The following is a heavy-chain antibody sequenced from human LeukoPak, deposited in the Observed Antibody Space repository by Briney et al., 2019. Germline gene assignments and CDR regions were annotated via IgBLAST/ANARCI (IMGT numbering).Heavy chain of an antibody. CDR2: INHSGST. CDR1: GGSFSGYY. D-gene: IGHD3-3*01. Sequence: SETLSLTCAVYGGSFSGYYWSWIRQPPGKGLEWIGEINHSGSTNYNPSLKSRVTISVDTSKNQFSLKLSSVTAADTAVYYCARPGGWSGYSPNRPRAEYFQHWGQGTLVTVSS. V-gene: IGHV4-34*01. J-gene: IGHJ1*01. CDR3: ARPGGWSGYSPNRPRAEYFQH.